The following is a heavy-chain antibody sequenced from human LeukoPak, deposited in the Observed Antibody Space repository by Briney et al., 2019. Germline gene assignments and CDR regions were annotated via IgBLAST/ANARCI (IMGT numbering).Heavy chain of an antibody. CDR3: ARGRGTYYFDY. J-gene: IGHJ4*02. V-gene: IGHV3-48*03. D-gene: IGHD3-10*01. Sequence: GGSLRLSCAASGFTFSSYEMNWVRQAPGKGLEWVSYISGSGSNIYYADSVKGRFTISRDNSKNTLYLQMNSLRAEDTAVYYCARGRGTYYFDYWGQGTLVTVSS. CDR1: GFTFSSYE. CDR2: ISGSGSNI.